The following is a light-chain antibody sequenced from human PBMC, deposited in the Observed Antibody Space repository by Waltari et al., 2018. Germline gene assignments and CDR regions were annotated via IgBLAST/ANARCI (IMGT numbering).Light chain of an antibody. CDR2: GST. CDR1: GTTIGAGYD. J-gene: IGLJ3*02. CDR3: QSYDTSLSVV. Sequence: QSVLTQPPPVSGAPGQRVTITCTGSGTTIGAGYDVHWYQQPPRAAPTLLIYGSTSRPLGFPDRFFGSTSGTSASLVIIGLQAEDEGDYYCQSYDTSLSVVFGGGTKLTVL. V-gene: IGLV1-40*01.